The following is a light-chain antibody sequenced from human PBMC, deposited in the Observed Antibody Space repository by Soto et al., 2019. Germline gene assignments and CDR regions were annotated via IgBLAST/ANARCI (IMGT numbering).Light chain of an antibody. CDR1: HSVSSNY. CDR3: QHYNSYSEA. CDR2: GAS. Sequence: IVLTQSPGTLSLSPGERATLSCRSSHSVSSNYFAWYQHKPGQAPRLLIYGASSRATGIPDRFSGSGSGTEFTLTISSLQPDDFATYYCQHYNSYSEAFGQGTKVDIK. J-gene: IGKJ1*01. V-gene: IGKV3-20*01.